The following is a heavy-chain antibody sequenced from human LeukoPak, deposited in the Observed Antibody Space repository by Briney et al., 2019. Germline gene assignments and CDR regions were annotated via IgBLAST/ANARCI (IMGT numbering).Heavy chain of an antibody. CDR3: AKGGYGSGSYSLTDY. V-gene: IGHV3-30*02. CDR1: GFTFYSYG. D-gene: IGHD3-10*01. CDR2: IRYDGSNK. Sequence: PGGSLRLSCAASGFTFYSYGMHWVRQAPGKGLEWVAFIRYDGSNKYYADSVKGRFTISRDNAKNSLYLQMNSLRAEDTALYYCAKGGYGSGSYSLTDYWGQGTLVTVSS. J-gene: IGHJ4*02.